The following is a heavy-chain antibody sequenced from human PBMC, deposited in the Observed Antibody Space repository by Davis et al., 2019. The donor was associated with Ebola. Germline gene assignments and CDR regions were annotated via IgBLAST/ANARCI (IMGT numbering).Heavy chain of an antibody. D-gene: IGHD2-2*01. CDR2: IRSKANSYAT. J-gene: IGHJ6*02. Sequence: GESLKISCAASGFTFSGSAMHWVRQASGKGLEWVGRIRSKANSYATAYAASVKGRFTISRDDSKNTAYLQMNSLKTEDTAVYYCAKDTAPYCSSSDCYGLVWGQGTTVTVSS. CDR3: AKDTAPYCSSSDCYGLV. CDR1: GFTFSGSA. V-gene: IGHV3-73*01.